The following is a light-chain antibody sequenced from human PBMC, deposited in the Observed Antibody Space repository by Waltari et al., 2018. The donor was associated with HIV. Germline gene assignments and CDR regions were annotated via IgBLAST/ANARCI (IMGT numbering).Light chain of an antibody. J-gene: IGKJ4*01. V-gene: IGKV1-12*02. CDR2: SAS. CDR3: QRANPSPS. Sequence: DIQMTQSPSSVSASVGDTVTISCRASQAFSTWIAWYQQKPGRAPKLLIYSASTLHGGVPSRFSGSGSGPDFTLTISNLQPEDFATYYCQRANPSPSFGGRTTVAIK. CDR1: QAFSTW.